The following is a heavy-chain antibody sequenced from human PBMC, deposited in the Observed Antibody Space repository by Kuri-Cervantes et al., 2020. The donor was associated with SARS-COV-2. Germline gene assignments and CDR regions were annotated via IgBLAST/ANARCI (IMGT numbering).Heavy chain of an antibody. Sequence: SVKVSCKASGYTFTSYAMHWVRQAPGQGLEWMGGIIPIFGTANYAQKFQGRVTITADKSTSTAYMELSSLRSEDTAVYYCASLDLYGAFDIWGQETMVTVSS. CDR1: GYTFTSYA. J-gene: IGHJ3*02. CDR3: ASLDLYGAFDI. V-gene: IGHV1-69*06. CDR2: IIPIFGTA. D-gene: IGHD3-10*01.